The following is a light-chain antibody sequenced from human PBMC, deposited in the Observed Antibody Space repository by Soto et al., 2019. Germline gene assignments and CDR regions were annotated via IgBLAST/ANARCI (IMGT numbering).Light chain of an antibody. CDR1: QAVSSK. V-gene: IGKV3D-15*01. J-gene: IGKJ4*01. CDR2: DAS. CDR3: QQYIRWPLP. Sequence: EMVVTQSPATLSVSPGERDTLSCRTSQAVSSKLAWYQQKPGQPPSLLIYDASTRATGTPARFSGSGSGTEFTLAVSSLQSEDYALYFCQQYIRWPLPFGGGTKVEIK.